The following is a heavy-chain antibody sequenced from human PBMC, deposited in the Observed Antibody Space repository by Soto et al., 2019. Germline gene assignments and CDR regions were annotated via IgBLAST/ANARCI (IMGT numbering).Heavy chain of an antibody. J-gene: IGHJ3*02. CDR1: GFNFSSYA. CDR3: XXDHRVGATPFPKDAFDI. D-gene: IGHD1-26*01. Sequence: EVKLLESGGGLVQPGGSLRLSCAASGFNFSSYAMSWVRQAPGKGLEWVSAISGSGGRTDYADCVKGRFTISRDNSKNTLYLQMTVRIAEDTAVYYCXXDHRVGATPFPKDAFDICDQGTIVTVSS. CDR2: ISGSGGRT. V-gene: IGHV3-23*01.